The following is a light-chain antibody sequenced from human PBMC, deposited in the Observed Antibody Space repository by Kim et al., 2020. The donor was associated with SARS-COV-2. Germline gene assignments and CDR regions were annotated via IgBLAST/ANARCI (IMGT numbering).Light chain of an antibody. CDR1: QGITND. V-gene: IGKV1-6*01. J-gene: IGKJ2*01. CDR2: AAS. CDR3: LQNYNYPPT. Sequence: SASVGDRVTIPCRASQGITNDLGWYQQKAGKAPKLLIYAASNLQSGVPSRFSGSGSGTHFTLTIDSLQPEDFATYYCLQNYNYPPTFGQGTKLEI.